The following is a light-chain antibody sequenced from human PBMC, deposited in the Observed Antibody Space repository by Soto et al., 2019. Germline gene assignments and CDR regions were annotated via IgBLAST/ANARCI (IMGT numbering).Light chain of an antibody. CDR2: EVS. V-gene: IGLV2-18*02. Sequence: QSALTQPPSVSGSPGQSVAISCTGTSSEVGSYNRVSWYQQPPGAAPKLMIYEVSNLPSGVPDRFSGSKSGNTASLTISGLQAEDEADYYCNSYTGSSTYVFGTGTKVTVL. CDR1: SSEVGSYNR. J-gene: IGLJ1*01. CDR3: NSYTGSSTYV.